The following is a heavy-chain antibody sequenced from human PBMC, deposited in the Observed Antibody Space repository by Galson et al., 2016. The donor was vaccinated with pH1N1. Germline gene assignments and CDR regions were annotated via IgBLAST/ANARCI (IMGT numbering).Heavy chain of an antibody. Sequence: SLRLSCAASGFTFTDYAMSWVRQAPGKGLEWVANIKEDGSVKYYVDSVKGRFTISRDNAKNSVYLQMNSLRAEDTAVYYCARAIAAAGSLWGQGTLVTVSS. CDR1: GFTFTDYA. CDR3: ARAIAAAGSL. CDR2: IKEDGSVK. J-gene: IGHJ4*02. D-gene: IGHD6-13*01. V-gene: IGHV3-7*04.